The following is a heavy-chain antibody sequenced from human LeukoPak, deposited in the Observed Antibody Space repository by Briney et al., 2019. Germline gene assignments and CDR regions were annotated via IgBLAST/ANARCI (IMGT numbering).Heavy chain of an antibody. CDR1: GGSFSGYY. CDR3: ARHRRQWLAYFDY. Sequence: SETLSLTCAVYGGSFSGYYWSWIRQPPGKGLEWIGEINHSGGTNYNPSLKSRVTISVDTSKNQFSLKLSSVTAADTAVYYCARHRRQWLAYFDYWGQGTLVTVSS. J-gene: IGHJ4*02. V-gene: IGHV4-34*01. CDR2: INHSGGT. D-gene: IGHD6-19*01.